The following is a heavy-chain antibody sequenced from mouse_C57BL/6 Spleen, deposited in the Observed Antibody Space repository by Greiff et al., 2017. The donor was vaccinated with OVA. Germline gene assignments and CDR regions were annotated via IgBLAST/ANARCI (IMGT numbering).Heavy chain of an antibody. CDR2: IDPSDSYT. J-gene: IGHJ2*01. Sequence: QVQLQQPGAELVRPGTSVKLSCKASGYTFTSYWMHWVKQRPGQGLEWIGVIDPSDSYTNYNQKFKGKATLTVDTSSSTAYMQLSSLPSEDSAVYYCARSYGSPLDDWGQGTTLTVSS. V-gene: IGHV1-59*01. D-gene: IGHD1-1*01. CDR1: GYTFTSYW. CDR3: ARSYGSPLDD.